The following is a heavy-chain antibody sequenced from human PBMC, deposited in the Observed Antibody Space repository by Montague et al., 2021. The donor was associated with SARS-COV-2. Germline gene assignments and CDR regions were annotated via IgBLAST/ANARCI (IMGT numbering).Heavy chain of an antibody. D-gene: IGHD1-20*01. V-gene: IGHV4-4*07. CDR1: GGSISSYY. CDR2: IYTSGST. Sequence: SETLSFTCTVSGGSISSYYWNWIRQSAGKGLEWIGRIYTSGSTYYNPSLKSRITISVDTSKNQFSLKLSSVTAADTAVYYCARDGYNWNDDEGFDYWGQGTLVTVSS. J-gene: IGHJ4*02. CDR3: ARDGYNWNDDEGFDY.